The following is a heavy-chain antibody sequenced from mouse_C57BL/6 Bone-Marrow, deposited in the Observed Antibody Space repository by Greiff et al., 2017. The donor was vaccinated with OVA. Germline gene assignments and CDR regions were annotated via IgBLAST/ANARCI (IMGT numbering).Heavy chain of an antibody. D-gene: IGHD2-1*01. CDR1: GFTFSDYY. CDR3: ARRLLPHYYAMDY. J-gene: IGHJ4*01. CDR2: ISNGGGSS. Sequence: EVNLVESGGGLVQPGGSLKLSCAASGFTFSDYYMYWVRQTPEKRLEWVAYISNGGGSSYYPDTVKGRFTISRDNAKNTLYLQMSRLKSEDTAMYYCARRLLPHYYAMDYWGQGTSVTVSS. V-gene: IGHV5-12*01.